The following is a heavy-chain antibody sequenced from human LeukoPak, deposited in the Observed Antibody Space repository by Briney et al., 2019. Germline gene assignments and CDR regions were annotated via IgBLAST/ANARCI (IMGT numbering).Heavy chain of an antibody. CDR3: ARLELDGYNWYY. Sequence: SETLSLTCTVSGGSISSSSYYWGWIRQPPGKGLEWIGSIYYSGSTYYNPSLKSRVTISADTSKNQLSLKLSSVTAADTAVYYCARLELDGYNWYYWGQGTLVTVSS. CDR2: IYYSGST. CDR1: GGSISSSSYY. J-gene: IGHJ4*02. V-gene: IGHV4-39*01. D-gene: IGHD5-24*01.